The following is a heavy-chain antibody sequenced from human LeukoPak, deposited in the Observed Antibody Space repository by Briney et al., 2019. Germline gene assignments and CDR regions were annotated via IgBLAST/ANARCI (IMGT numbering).Heavy chain of an antibody. CDR3: ARDRGSGWLIDDY. V-gene: IGHV1-2*02. Sequence: ASVNVSFKASGDSFKDFYMSWVRQAPGQGLEWMGWNNPRNGDRAYAQKFQGRVTMTMDTSISTAYMELTRLRSDDTAVYYCARDRGSGWLIDDYWGQGTLVTVSS. CDR2: NNPRNGDR. J-gene: IGHJ4*02. CDR1: GDSFKDFY. D-gene: IGHD6-19*01.